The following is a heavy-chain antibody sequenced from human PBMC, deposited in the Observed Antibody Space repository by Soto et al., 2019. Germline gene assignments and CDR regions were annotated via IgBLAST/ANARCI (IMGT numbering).Heavy chain of an antibody. V-gene: IGHV3-21*01. Sequence: PGGSLRLSCAASGLSFNGYTLNWVRQAPGKGLEWVSSITTSSSYIYYADSVRGRFTVSRDNAKNSLYLQVNSLRAEDTAVYYCARDRLSMSTVTSVDYWGQGTLVTVSS. J-gene: IGHJ4*02. CDR3: ARDRLSMSTVTSVDY. CDR1: GLSFNGYT. D-gene: IGHD4-17*01. CDR2: ITTSSSYI.